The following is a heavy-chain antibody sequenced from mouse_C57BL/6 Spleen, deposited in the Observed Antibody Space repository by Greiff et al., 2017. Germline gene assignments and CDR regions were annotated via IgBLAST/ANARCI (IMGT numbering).Heavy chain of an antibody. J-gene: IGHJ2*01. V-gene: IGHV7-3*01. CDR2: IRNKANGYTT. Sequence: EVQGVESGGGLVQPGGSLSLSCAASGFTFTDYYMSWVRQPPGKALEWLGFIRNKANGYTTEYSASVKGRFTISRDNSHSILYLQMNALRAEDSATYYCARYISNYGVFDYWGQGTTLTVSS. CDR3: ARYISNYGVFDY. D-gene: IGHD2-5*01. CDR1: GFTFTDYY.